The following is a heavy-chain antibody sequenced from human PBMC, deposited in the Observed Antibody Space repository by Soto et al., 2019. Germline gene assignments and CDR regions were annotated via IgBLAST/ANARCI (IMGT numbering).Heavy chain of an antibody. V-gene: IGHV2-5*02. D-gene: IGHD3-10*01. CDR2: IYWDDDK. J-gene: IGHJ4*01. Sequence: QITLKESGPTLVKPTQTLTLTCTFCGFSLSTSGVGVGWIRQPPGKALEWLALIYWDDDKRYRPSLKSRLTITKDTSKNQVVLTMTNMDPVDTATYYCAHSVYDYGSGSPLDYWGQGTLVTVSS. CDR3: AHSVYDYGSGSPLDY. CDR1: GFSLSTSGVG.